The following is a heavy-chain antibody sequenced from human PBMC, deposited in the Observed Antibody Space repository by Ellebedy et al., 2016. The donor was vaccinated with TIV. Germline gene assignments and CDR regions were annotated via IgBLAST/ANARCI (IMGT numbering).Heavy chain of an antibody. CDR2: SHTSGSI. CDR3: ATSRDGYKIDS. V-gene: IGHV4-4*08. Sequence: SETLSLXXTVSGGSISNYYWSWIRQPPGKGLQWIGYSHTSGSINSNPSLKSRVRISVDTSKNQVSLTLTSMTAADTAVYYCATSRDGYKIDSWGQGALVTVSS. D-gene: IGHD5-24*01. J-gene: IGHJ4*02. CDR1: GGSISNYY.